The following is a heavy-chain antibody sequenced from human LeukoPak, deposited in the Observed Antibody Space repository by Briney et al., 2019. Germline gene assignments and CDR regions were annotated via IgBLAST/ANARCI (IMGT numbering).Heavy chain of an antibody. CDR1: GGSIISSDYH. J-gene: IGHJ3*02. Sequence: PSETLSLTCTVSGGSIISSDYHWGWVRQPPGKGLEWIGTISYSGNTDYNPSLRSRVTISVNTSNNQFSLRLGSVTAADTAVYHCARHCCSGPAKRVFDIWGQGTMVTVSS. CDR3: ARHCCSGPAKRVFDI. V-gene: IGHV4-39*01. CDR2: ISYSGNT. D-gene: IGHD2-15*01.